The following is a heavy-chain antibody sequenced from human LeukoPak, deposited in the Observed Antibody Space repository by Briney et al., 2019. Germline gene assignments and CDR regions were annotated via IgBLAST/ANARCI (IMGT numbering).Heavy chain of an antibody. Sequence: GGSLRLSCAASGFTFSIYSMNWVRQAPGKGLEWVSYISSSSSTTIYYADSVKGRFTISRDNAKNSLYLQMNSLRAEDTAVYYCARGWLSDSSSSNFDYWGQGTLVTVSS. V-gene: IGHV3-48*01. J-gene: IGHJ4*02. D-gene: IGHD6-6*01. CDR1: GFTFSIYS. CDR2: ISSSSSTTI. CDR3: ARGWLSDSSSSNFDY.